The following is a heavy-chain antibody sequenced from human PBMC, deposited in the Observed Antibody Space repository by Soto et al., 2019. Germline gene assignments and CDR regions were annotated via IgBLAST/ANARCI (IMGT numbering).Heavy chain of an antibody. CDR2: IYYSGST. V-gene: IGHV4-59*01. CDR1: GGSISSYY. CDR3: AAGYQLLSLGPGIAEEDYYYYYGMDV. D-gene: IGHD2-2*01. J-gene: IGHJ6*02. Sequence: SETLSLTCTVSGGSISSYYWSWIRQPPGKGLEWIGYIYYSGSTNYNPSLKSRVTISVDTSKNQFSLKLSSVTAADTAVYYCAAGYQLLSLGPGIAEEDYYYYYGMDVWGQGTTVTVSS.